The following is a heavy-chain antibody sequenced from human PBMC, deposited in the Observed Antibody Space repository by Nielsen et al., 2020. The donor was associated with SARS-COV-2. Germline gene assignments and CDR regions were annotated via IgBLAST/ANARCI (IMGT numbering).Heavy chain of an antibody. J-gene: IGHJ4*02. CDR2: ISGSGGPT. V-gene: IGHV3-23*01. CDR3: AKSGEFWGGSNLGY. D-gene: IGHD3-3*01. Sequence: WIRQPPGKGLEWVSAISGSGGPTSYADSVQGRFTISRDNSENMLYLQMNRLRAEDTAVYYCAKSGEFWGGSNLGYWGQGTLVTVSS.